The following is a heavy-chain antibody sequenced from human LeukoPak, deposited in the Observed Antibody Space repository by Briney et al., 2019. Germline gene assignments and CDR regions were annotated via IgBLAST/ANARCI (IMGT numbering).Heavy chain of an antibody. Sequence: PGRSLRLSCAASGFTFSSYGMHWVRQAPGKGLEWVAVIWYDGSNKYYADSVKGRFTISRDNSKNTLYLQMNSLRAEDTAVYYCARGSRGYSYDVDYWGQGTLVTVPS. J-gene: IGHJ4*02. CDR1: GFTFSSYG. CDR3: ARGSRGYSYDVDY. CDR2: IWYDGSNK. D-gene: IGHD5-18*01. V-gene: IGHV3-33*01.